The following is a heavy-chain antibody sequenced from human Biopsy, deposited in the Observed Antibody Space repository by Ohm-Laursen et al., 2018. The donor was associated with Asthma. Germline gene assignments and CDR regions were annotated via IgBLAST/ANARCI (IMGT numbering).Heavy chain of an antibody. J-gene: IGHJ6*02. CDR3: ARGYSGSDRIVYYYSGLEV. V-gene: IGHV1-69*01. Sequence: SSVKVSCKASGDSFSNYAISWVRQAPGQGLEWMGGLIPALGTPDHAQMFEGRVTIAADESTSTAYMELSSLSSEDTAVYYCARGYSGSDRIVYYYSGLEVWGQGTTVTVSS. CDR2: LIPALGTP. CDR1: GDSFSNYA. D-gene: IGHD5-12*01.